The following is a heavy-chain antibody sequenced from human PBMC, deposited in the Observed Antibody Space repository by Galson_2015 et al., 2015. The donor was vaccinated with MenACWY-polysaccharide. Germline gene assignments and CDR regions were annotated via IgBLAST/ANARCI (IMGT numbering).Heavy chain of an antibody. CDR2: LLYSGST. V-gene: IGHV4-31*03. D-gene: IGHD3-10*01. CDR1: RRYIGRGQEYY. CDR3: ARAPRGLWFGEA. J-gene: IGHJ5*02. Sequence: NLSLTSTVLRRYIGRGQEYYGNRILQRPINGMEWIRHLLYSGSTYYNPSLKSRVIISQDTSKNQFSLNLSSVTAADTAVYYCARAPRGLWFGEAWGQGTLVTVSS.